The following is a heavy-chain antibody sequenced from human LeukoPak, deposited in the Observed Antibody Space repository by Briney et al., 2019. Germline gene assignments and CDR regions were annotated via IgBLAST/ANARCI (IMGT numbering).Heavy chain of an antibody. V-gene: IGHV4-61*09. D-gene: IGHD2-15*01. CDR3: ARDRILVDYLKNYYYYYYMDV. CDR1: GGSISSSSYC. J-gene: IGHJ6*03. Sequence: SETLSLTCTVSGGSISSSSYCWSWIRQPAGKGLEWIGHVHISGSTNYNPSLKSRVTISVDKSKNQFSLKLSSVTAADTAVYYCARDRILVDYLKNYYYYYYMDVWGKGTTVTVSS. CDR2: VHISGST.